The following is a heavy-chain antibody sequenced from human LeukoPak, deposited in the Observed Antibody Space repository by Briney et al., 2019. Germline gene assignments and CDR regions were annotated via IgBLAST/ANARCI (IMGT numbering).Heavy chain of an antibody. Sequence: SVKVSXKASGGSFNAYAISWVRQAPGQGLEWMGGIIPIFGTSNYAQKLQGRVTISTDESTSTAYMEVSSLRSEDTAIYYCARGLDASMETAYDYWGQGTLVTVSS. V-gene: IGHV1-69*05. CDR2: IIPIFGTS. CDR1: GGSFNAYA. J-gene: IGHJ4*02. D-gene: IGHD5-18*01. CDR3: ARGLDASMETAYDY.